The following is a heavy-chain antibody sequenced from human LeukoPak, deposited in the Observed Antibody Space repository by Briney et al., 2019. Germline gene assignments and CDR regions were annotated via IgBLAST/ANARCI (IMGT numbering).Heavy chain of an antibody. J-gene: IGHJ4*02. CDR3: ARVVPEFRNDKWGEEFDY. CDR2: IYYSGST. Sequence: SETLSLTCSVYGDSITTYYWSWLRQPPGKGLEWIGRIYYSGSTYYKPSLKSRVTIPVDTSKNQFSLKLSSVTAADTAVYYCARVVPEFRNDKWGEEFDYWGQGTLVTVSS. V-gene: IGHV4-39*07. CDR1: GDSITTYY. D-gene: IGHD1-1*01.